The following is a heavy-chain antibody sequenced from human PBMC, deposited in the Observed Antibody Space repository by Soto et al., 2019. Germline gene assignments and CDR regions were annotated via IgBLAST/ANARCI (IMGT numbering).Heavy chain of an antibody. CDR1: GGTFSSYA. CDR2: IIPISETT. V-gene: IGHV1-69*01. CDR3: ARSQGSSARLGIYNDYYYDMDT. D-gene: IGHD2-2*01. Sequence: QVQLVQSGAEVKKPGSSVKVSCKASGGTFSSYAISWVRQAPGQGLEWMGGIIPISETTNYAQKFQGRVTITADESKSTAYMELRSLRSEDMAVYYCARSQGSSARLGIYNDYYYDMDTGGQGTSVTVSS. J-gene: IGHJ6*02.